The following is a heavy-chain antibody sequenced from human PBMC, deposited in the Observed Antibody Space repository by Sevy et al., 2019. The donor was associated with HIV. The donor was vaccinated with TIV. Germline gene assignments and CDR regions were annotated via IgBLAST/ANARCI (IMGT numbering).Heavy chain of an antibody. CDR3: VRDRFYGGDFVTFAGDF. CDR1: GYTFNSFY. CDR2: INPYSGGT. J-gene: IGHJ4*02. Sequence: ASVKVSCKASGYTFNSFYIHWVRQAPGQGLEWMGWINPYSGGTHYAQKFQGRVTLTRDTSISVAYMDLTSLRSNDTAVYYCVRDRFYGGDFVTFAGDFWGQGTLVTVSS. V-gene: IGHV1-2*02. D-gene: IGHD2-21*02.